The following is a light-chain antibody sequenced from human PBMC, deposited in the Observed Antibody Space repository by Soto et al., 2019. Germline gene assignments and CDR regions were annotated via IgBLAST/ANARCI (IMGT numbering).Light chain of an antibody. Sequence: EIVMPQSPATLSVSPGERATLSCRASQTVSTNLAWYQQKPGQAPRLLIYAASTRAPGIPASFSGSGSGTEFTLTICSLQAEDFAVYYCQQYNDWPPFTIGPGTRVAIK. J-gene: IGKJ3*01. CDR2: AAS. CDR3: QQYNDWPPFT. CDR1: QTVSTN. V-gene: IGKV3-15*01.